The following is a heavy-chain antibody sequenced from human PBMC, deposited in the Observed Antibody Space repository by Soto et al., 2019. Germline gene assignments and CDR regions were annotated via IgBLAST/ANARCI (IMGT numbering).Heavy chain of an antibody. V-gene: IGHV3-7*03. J-gene: IGHJ4*03. CDR3: ARAVKLAVPAATGYFDF. CDR1: GSTFSSYW. D-gene: IGHD6-13*01. CDR2: IKLDGSER. Sequence: GGSLRLSCEASGSTFSSYWMSWVRQAPGKGLEWVANIKLDGSERYYVDSVRGRFTISRDNAKNSLFLQMDSLRAEDTAVYYCARAVKLAVPAATGYFDFWGQGTLVTVSS.